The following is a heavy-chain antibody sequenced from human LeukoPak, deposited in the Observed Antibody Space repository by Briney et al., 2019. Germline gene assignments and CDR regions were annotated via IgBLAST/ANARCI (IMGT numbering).Heavy chain of an antibody. V-gene: IGHV4-39*01. Sequence: SETLSLTCTVSGGSIRSTTYYWGWIRQPPGKGLEWIGDISDRGRTYNNPSLKSRVTISVDTSRNQFFLKMSSVTAADTAVYYCARLWSCSGGSCYTGLDNWFDPWGQGTLVTVSS. CDR3: ARLWSCSGGSCYTGLDNWFDP. D-gene: IGHD2-15*01. CDR1: GGSIRSTTYY. J-gene: IGHJ5*02. CDR2: ISDRGRT.